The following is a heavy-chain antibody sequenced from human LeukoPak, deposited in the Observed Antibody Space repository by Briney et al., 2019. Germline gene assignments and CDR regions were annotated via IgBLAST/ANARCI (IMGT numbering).Heavy chain of an antibody. CDR3: ARGRVDYDILTGYYPFDY. J-gene: IGHJ4*02. Sequence: SETLSPTCAVYGGSFSGYYWSWIRQPPGKGLEWIGEINHSGSTNYNPSLKSRVTISVDTSKNQFSLKLSSVTAADTAVYYCARGRVDYDILTGYYPFDYWGQGTLVTVSS. V-gene: IGHV4-34*01. CDR2: INHSGST. CDR1: GGSFSGYY. D-gene: IGHD3-9*01.